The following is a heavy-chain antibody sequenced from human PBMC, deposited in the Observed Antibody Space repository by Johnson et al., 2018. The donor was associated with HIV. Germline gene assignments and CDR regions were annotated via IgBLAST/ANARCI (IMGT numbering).Heavy chain of an antibody. CDR1: GFTFSSYD. CDR3: ATSGLTLGSSSSHAFDI. D-gene: IGHD6-6*01. CDR2: IGTAGDT. Sequence: VQLVESGGGLVQPGGSLRLACAASGFTFSSYDMHWVRQATGKGLEWVSAIGTAGDTYYPGSVKGRFTISRENAKNSLYLQMNSLRAGDTAMYYCATSGLTLGSSSSHAFDIWGQGTMVTVSS. V-gene: IGHV3-13*01. J-gene: IGHJ3*02.